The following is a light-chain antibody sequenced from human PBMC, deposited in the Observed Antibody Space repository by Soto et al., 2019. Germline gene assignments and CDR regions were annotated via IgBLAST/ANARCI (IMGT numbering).Light chain of an antibody. Sequence: EIEMTQSPATLSLSLGERVTFSSRASQRVSNNFAWYQEKPGQVPRLLIYGAVTMAAGIPARFSGSGPGTQFTLTITSLQSEDFAVYYCHQYDNWPPTFGPGTKVHIK. V-gene: IGKV3-15*01. J-gene: IGKJ3*01. CDR2: GAV. CDR3: HQYDNWPPT. CDR1: QRVSNN.